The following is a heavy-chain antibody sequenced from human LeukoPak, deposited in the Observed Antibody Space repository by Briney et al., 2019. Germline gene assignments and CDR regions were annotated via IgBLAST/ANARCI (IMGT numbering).Heavy chain of an antibody. V-gene: IGHV3-30*02. D-gene: IGHD5-12*01. CDR3: AKEVGGYDRFDF. Sequence: GGSLRLSCAASGLTFSRYGMHWVPQAPGRGLEWVAVIRFHGSDKYYVDSVKGRFTISRDNPKNTLYLQMNSLRTEGTAVYYCAKEVGGYDRFDFWGQGTLVTVSS. J-gene: IGHJ4*02. CDR2: IRFHGSDK. CDR1: GLTFSRYG.